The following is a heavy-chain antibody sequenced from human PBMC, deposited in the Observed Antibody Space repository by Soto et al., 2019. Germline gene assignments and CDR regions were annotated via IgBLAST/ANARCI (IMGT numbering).Heavy chain of an antibody. CDR3: ARFDQVSYYFDY. V-gene: IGHV4-59*01. J-gene: IGHJ4*02. CDR2: IYYSGST. CDR1: GGSSSSYY. Sequence: SETLSLTCTVSGGSSSSYYWSWIRQPPGKGLEWIRYIYYSGSTNYNPSLKSRVTISVDTSKNQFSLKLSSVPAADTAVYYCARFDQVSYYFDYWGQGTLVTVSS.